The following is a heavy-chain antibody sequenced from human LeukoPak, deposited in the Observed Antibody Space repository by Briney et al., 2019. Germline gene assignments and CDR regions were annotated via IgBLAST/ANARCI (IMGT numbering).Heavy chain of an antibody. J-gene: IGHJ6*02. V-gene: IGHV1-69*04. CDR2: IIPILGIA. CDR1: GGTFSSYA. Sequence: ASVKLSCKASGGTFSSYAISWVRQAPGQGLEWMGRIIPILGIANYAQKFQGRVTITADKSTSTAYMELSSLRSEDTAVYYCARGYGSGYGMDVWGQGTTVTVSS. D-gene: IGHD3-10*01. CDR3: ARGYGSGYGMDV.